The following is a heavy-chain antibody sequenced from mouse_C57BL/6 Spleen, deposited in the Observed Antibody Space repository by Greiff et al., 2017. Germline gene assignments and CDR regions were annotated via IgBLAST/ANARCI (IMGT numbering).Heavy chain of an antibody. CDR1: GYTFTSYW. CDR3: ARSGDGYFAY. D-gene: IGHD2-3*01. V-gene: IGHV1-69*01. CDR2: IDPSDSYT. Sequence: QVQLQQPGAELVMPGASVKLSCKASGYTFTSYWMHWVKQRPGQGLEWIGKIDPSDSYTNYNQKFNGKSTLTVDKSSSTAYMQLSSLTSEDSAVYYCARSGDGYFAYWGQGTSVTVSS. J-gene: IGHJ4*01.